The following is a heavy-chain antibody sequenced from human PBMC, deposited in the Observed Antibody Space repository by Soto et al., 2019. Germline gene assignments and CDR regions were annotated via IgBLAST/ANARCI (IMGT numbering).Heavy chain of an antibody. D-gene: IGHD6-19*01. J-gene: IGHJ4*02. Sequence: PGGSLRLSCAASGFTFSSYGMHWVRQAPGKGLEWVAVISYDGSNKYYADSVKGRFTISRDNSKNTLYLQMNSLRAEDTAVYYCASGIVVASDYWGQGTLVTVSS. V-gene: IGHV3-30*03. CDR3: ASGIVVASDY. CDR1: GFTFSSYG. CDR2: ISYDGSNK.